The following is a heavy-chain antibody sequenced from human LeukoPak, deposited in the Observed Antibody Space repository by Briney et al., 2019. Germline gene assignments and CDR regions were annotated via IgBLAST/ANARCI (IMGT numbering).Heavy chain of an antibody. Sequence: GFLRLSCAASGFTFSSFAMHWVRQAPGKGLGGGAVLPYDGSNKYYADSVKGRFTISSDNSKNTLYLQMNSLRAEDMAVYYCARGPYCSSTSCPPVRRFDPWGQGTLVTVPS. D-gene: IGHD2-2*01. CDR2: LPYDGSNK. CDR3: ARGPYCSSTSCPPVRRFDP. J-gene: IGHJ5*02. CDR1: GFTFSSFA. V-gene: IGHV3-30*04.